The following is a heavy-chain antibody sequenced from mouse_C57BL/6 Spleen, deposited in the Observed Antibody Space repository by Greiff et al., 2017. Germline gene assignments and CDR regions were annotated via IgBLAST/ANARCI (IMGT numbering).Heavy chain of an antibody. V-gene: IGHV5-4*01. CDR3: ARGYYGSSYVHFDY. J-gene: IGHJ2*01. CDR2: ISDGGSYT. D-gene: IGHD1-1*01. Sequence: EVQRVESGGGLVKPGGSLKLSCAASGFTFSSYAMSWVRQTPEKRLEWVATISDGGSYTYYPDNVKGRFTISRDNAKNNLYLQMSHLKSEDTAMYYCARGYYGSSYVHFDYWGQGTTRTVSS. CDR1: GFTFSSYA.